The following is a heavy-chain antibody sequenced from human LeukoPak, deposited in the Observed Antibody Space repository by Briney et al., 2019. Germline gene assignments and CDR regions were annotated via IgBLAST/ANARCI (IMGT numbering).Heavy chain of an antibody. J-gene: IGHJ4*02. Sequence: PGGSLRLSCASSGLDASSTYMSWIRQAPGKGLEWVSTAFVGGDTYYAASVKGRFTLSKDSSRNTMFLQMHGLRPEDTAVYYCARDQLDHWGQGTLVAVSP. V-gene: IGHV3-53*01. CDR3: ARDQLDH. D-gene: IGHD5-24*01. CDR2: AFVGGDT. CDR1: GLDASSTY.